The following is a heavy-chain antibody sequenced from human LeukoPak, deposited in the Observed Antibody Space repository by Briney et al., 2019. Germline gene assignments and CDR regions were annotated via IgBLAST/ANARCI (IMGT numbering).Heavy chain of an antibody. CDR3: ARVEYSSSSVPFDY. D-gene: IGHD6-6*01. J-gene: IGHJ4*02. Sequence: ASVKVSCKASGGTFSSYAISWVRQAPGQGLEWMGGIIPIFGTANYAQKFQGRVTITADESTCTAYMELSSLRSEDTAVYYCARVEYSSSSVPFDYWGQGTLVTVSS. V-gene: IGHV1-69*13. CDR1: GGTFSSYA. CDR2: IIPIFGTA.